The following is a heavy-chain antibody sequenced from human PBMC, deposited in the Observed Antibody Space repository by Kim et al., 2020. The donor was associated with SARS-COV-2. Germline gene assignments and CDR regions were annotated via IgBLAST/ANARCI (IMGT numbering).Heavy chain of an antibody. CDR2: ISDSSGTT. CDR3: AREGMIVVDEGFDY. V-gene: IGHV3-23*01. D-gene: IGHD3-22*01. Sequence: GGSLRLSCAASGFSFSNYAMSWVRQAPGKGLEWVSVISDSSGTTYYADSVKGRFTISRDNSKNTLYLQMNNLRAEDTAIYYCAREGMIVVDEGFDYWGQGILVTVSS. CDR1: GFSFSNYA. J-gene: IGHJ4*02.